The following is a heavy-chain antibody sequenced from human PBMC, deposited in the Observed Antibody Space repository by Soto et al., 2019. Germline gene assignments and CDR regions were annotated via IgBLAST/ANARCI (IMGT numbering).Heavy chain of an antibody. J-gene: IGHJ5*02. CDR3: ARERPEGARLDP. CDR2: IYHRGST. CDR1: GGSISSGDYY. V-gene: IGHV4-30-4*01. Sequence: QVQLQESGPGLVKPSQTLSLTCTVSGGSISSGDYYWSWIRQPPGKGLEWIGYIYHRGSTYYNPSLKSRVTLSGDTSKNQFSLKLSSVTAADTAVYYCARERPEGARLDPWGQGTLVTVSS. D-gene: IGHD6-6*01.